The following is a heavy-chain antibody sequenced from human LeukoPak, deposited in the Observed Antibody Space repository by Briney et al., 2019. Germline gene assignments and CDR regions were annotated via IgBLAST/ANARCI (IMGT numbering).Heavy chain of an antibody. J-gene: IGHJ4*02. CDR3: ARDPQRGDGYNFDY. CDR2: ISSSGSMT. V-gene: IGHV3-11*01. Sequence: PGGSLRLSCAASGFTFSDYYMTWIRQAPGKGLERVSYISSSGSMTYYADSVKGRFTISRDNAKNSVYLQVNSLRAEDTGMYFCARDPQRGDGYNFDYWGQGTLVTVS. D-gene: IGHD5-24*01. CDR1: GFTFSDYY.